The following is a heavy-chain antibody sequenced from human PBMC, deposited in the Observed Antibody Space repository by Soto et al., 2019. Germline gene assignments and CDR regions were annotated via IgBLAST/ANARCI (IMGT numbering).Heavy chain of an antibody. V-gene: IGHV4-59*08. CDR2: IYYSGST. CDR3: ARQYCSSTTCYAYFDY. D-gene: IGHD2-2*01. J-gene: IGHJ4*02. CDR1: GGSISSYY. Sequence: SETLSLTCTVSGGSISSYYWSWIRQPPGKGLEWIGHIYYSGSTNYNLSLKSRVTISVDTSKNQFSLKLSSVTAADTAVYYCARQYCSSTTCYAYFDYWGQGTPVTVSS.